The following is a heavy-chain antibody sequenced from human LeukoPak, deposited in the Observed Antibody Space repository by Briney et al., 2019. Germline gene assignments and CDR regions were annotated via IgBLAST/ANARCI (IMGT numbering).Heavy chain of an antibody. CDR1: GYTLTSYD. Sequence: ASVKVSCKASGYTLTSYDIHWVRQATGQGLEWMGWMNPNGGNTVYAQRFQGRVTVTRNTSISTAYMELSSLRSEDTVMYYCAREATVTTRHYYYYYYMDVWGKGTTVTVSS. V-gene: IGHV1-8*01. CDR3: AREATVTTRHYYYYYYMDV. D-gene: IGHD4-17*01. CDR2: MNPNGGNT. J-gene: IGHJ6*03.